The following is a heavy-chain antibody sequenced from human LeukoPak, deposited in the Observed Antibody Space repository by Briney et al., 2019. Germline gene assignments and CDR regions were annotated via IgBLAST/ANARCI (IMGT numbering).Heavy chain of an antibody. Sequence: ASETLSLTRTVSGVSISSTSNQWGWIRQPPGKGLEWIGSIYYSGNTHYNPSLKSRVTISVDTSKNQFSLRLRSVTAADTAVYYCARAINGVIILYYFYYMDVWGKGTTVTVSS. CDR2: IYYSGNT. J-gene: IGHJ6*03. V-gene: IGHV4-39*07. CDR1: GVSISSTSNQ. D-gene: IGHD3-10*01. CDR3: ARAINGVIILYYFYYMDV.